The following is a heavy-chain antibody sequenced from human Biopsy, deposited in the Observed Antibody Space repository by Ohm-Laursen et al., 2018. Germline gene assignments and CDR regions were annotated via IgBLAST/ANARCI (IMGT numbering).Heavy chain of an antibody. V-gene: IGHV4-4*07. Sequence: SETLSLTCNVSGGDINNYYWSWIRQPAGKGLEWIGRIYPGGSTNYNPSLKSRVTMSVDTSKNQLYLRLRSVTAADTAMYYCASVVLGPTNDAFDLWGQGTMVGVSS. CDR2: IYPGGST. D-gene: IGHD3-22*01. CDR1: GGDINNYY. J-gene: IGHJ3*01. CDR3: ASVVLGPTNDAFDL.